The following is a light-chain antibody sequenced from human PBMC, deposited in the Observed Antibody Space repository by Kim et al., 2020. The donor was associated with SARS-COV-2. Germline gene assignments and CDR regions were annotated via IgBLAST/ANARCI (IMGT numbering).Light chain of an antibody. CDR2: DVS. CDR1: SSDVGGHNY. CDR3: CSYAGSYTYV. Sequence: QSALTQPRSVSGSPGQSVTVSCTGTSSDVGGHNYVSWYQHHPGKAPKLMIYDVSKRPSGVPDRFSGSKYGNTASLTISGLQAEDEADYYCCSYAGSYTYVFGTGTKVTVL. V-gene: IGLV2-11*01. J-gene: IGLJ1*01.